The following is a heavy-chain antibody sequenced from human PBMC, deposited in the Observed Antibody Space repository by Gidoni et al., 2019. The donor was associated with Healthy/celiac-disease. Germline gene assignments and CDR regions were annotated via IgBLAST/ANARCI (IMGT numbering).Heavy chain of an antibody. CDR3: ARAKYSSGWDDAFDI. CDR2: IIPIFGTA. D-gene: IGHD6-19*01. V-gene: IGHV1-69*01. Sequence: QVQLVQSGAEVKKPGSSVKVYCKASGGTFSSYAISWVRPAPGQGLEWMGGIIPIFGTANYESTSTAYMELSSLRSEDTAVYYCARAKYSSGWDDAFDIWGQGTMVTVSS. J-gene: IGHJ3*02. CDR1: GGTFSSYA.